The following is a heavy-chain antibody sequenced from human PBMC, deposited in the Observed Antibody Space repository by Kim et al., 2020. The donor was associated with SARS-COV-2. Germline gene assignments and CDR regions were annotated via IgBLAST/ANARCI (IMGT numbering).Heavy chain of an antibody. CDR1: GGSISSSSYY. CDR3: ASWGPRQGYYFDY. Sequence: SETLSLTCTVSGGSISSSSYYWGWIRQPPGKGLEWIGSIYYSGSTYYNPSLKSRVTISVDTSKNQFSLKLSSVTAADTAVYYCASWGPRQGYYFDYWGQGTLVTVSS. J-gene: IGHJ4*02. V-gene: IGHV4-39*01. D-gene: IGHD3-16*01. CDR2: IYYSGST.